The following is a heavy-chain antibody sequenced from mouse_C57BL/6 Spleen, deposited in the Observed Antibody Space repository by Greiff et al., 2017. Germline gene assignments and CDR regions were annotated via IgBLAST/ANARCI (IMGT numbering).Heavy chain of an antibody. J-gene: IGHJ3*01. CDR3: ARAGWPLGAY. V-gene: IGHV1-26*01. CDR2: INPNNGGT. Sequence: EVKLQQSGPELVKPGASVKISCKASGYTFTDYYMNWVKQSHGKSLEWIGDINPNNGGTSYNQKFKGKATLTVDKSSSTAYMELRSLTSEDSAVYYCARAGWPLGAYWGQGTLVTVSA. D-gene: IGHD2-3*01. CDR1: GYTFTDYY.